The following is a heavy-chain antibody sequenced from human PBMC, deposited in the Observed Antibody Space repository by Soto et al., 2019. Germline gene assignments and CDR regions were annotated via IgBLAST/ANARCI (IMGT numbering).Heavy chain of an antibody. Sequence: GGSLRLSCAASGFTFSSYSMNWVRQAPGKGLEWDSYISSSSSTIYYADSVKGRFTISRDDSKNTAYLQMNSLESEDTAVYYCSRDDSDWFFNWGRGTLVTVSS. CDR3: SRDDSDWFFN. J-gene: IGHJ4*02. CDR1: GFTFSSYS. V-gene: IGHV3-48*01. CDR2: ISSSSSTI. D-gene: IGHD3-9*01.